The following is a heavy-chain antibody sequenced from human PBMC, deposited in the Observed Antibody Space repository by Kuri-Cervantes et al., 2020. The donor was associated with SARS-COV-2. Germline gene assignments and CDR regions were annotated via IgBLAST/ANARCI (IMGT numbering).Heavy chain of an antibody. CDR2: MYHRGST. CDR1: GVTFSSNNFL. V-gene: IGHV4-39*06. Sequence: SETLSLTCTVSGVTFSSNNFLWVWIRQPPGKGLEWIASMYHRGSTYYNPSLKSRVTISVDTSKNQFPLKLSSVTAADTAVYYCARELDCSSTSCSATKISPAAFDIWGQGTMVTVSS. J-gene: IGHJ3*02. CDR3: ARELDCSSTSCSATKISPAAFDI. D-gene: IGHD2-2*01.